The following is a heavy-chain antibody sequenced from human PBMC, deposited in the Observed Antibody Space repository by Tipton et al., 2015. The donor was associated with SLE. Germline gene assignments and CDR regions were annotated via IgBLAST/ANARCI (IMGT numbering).Heavy chain of an antibody. CDR3: ARPRSGYSDDAFDI. CDR1: GGSFNGYY. CDR2: ISHSGYT. D-gene: IGHD3-3*01. Sequence: TLSLTCAVYGGSFNGYYWSWIRQPPGKGLEWIGEISHSGYTNYHPSLKSRVTISVDTSKNQFSLNLNSVTAADTAMYYCARPRSGYSDDAFDIWGQGTLVTVSS. V-gene: IGHV4-34*01. J-gene: IGHJ3*02.